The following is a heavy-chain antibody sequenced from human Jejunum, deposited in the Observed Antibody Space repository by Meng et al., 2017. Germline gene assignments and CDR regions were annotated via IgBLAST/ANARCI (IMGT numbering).Heavy chain of an antibody. CDR1: GFTFRSNY. J-gene: IGHJ4*02. CDR3: AKHLSGSYTFDY. CDR2: IGRGTDT. D-gene: IGHD1-26*01. Sequence: GGSLRLSCAPSGFTFRSNYMSWVRRAPGKGLEWVSAIGRGTDTYYADSVKGRFTMSRDKSKNTLYLEMNNLRAEDTALYYCAKHLSGSYTFDYWGQGTLVTVSS. V-gene: IGHV3-23*01.